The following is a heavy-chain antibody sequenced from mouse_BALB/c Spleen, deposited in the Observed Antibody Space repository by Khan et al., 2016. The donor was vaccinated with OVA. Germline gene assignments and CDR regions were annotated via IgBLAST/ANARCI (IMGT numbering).Heavy chain of an antibody. CDR3: ARRGWLSLWYFDV. CDR2: IYPDSSTI. Sequence: EVKLLESGGGLVQPGGSLKLSCAASGFVFSRFWMSWVRQAPGKGLEWIGEIYPDSSTINYTPSLKDQFIISRDNAKNTLYLQMSKVRSEDTALYYCARRGWLSLWYFDVWGAGTTVTVSS. CDR1: GFVFSRFW. V-gene: IGHV4-1*02. D-gene: IGHD1-1*02. J-gene: IGHJ1*01.